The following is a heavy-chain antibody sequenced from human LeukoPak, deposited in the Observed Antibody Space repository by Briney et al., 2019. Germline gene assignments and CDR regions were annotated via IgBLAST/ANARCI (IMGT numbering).Heavy chain of an antibody. CDR3: ARPRSSNWDVFDY. CDR2: IIPLSGTT. V-gene: IGHV1-69*06. Sequence: ASVKVSCKASGGTFSNHAINWVRQAPGQGLEWMGSIIPLSGTTNYAQEFQGRVTVSSDMSSSTDYMDLSSMRSDDTAVYYCARPRSSNWDVFDYWGQGTLVTVSS. CDR1: GGTFSNHA. D-gene: IGHD2-2*01. J-gene: IGHJ4*02.